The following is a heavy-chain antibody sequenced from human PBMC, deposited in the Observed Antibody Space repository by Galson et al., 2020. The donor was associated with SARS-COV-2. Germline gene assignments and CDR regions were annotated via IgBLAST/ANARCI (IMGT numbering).Heavy chain of an antibody. CDR2: ISYDGSNK. CDR1: GFTFSSYA. CDR3: APLTPDY. Sequence: GGSLRLSCAASGFTFSSYAMHWVRQAPGKGLEWVAVISYDGSNKYYADSVKGRFTISRDNSKNTLYLQMNSLRAEDTAVYYCAPLTPDYWGQGTLVTVSS. V-gene: IGHV3-30*04. J-gene: IGHJ4*02.